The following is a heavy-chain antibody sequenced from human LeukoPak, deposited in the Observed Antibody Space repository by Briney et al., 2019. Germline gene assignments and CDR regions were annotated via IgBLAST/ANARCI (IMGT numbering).Heavy chain of an antibody. Sequence: PSETLSLTCTVSGGSISSYYWNWIRQTPGKGLEWIGYIFYNGITKYNPSLRSRVSISLDTSKNQFSLKLSSVTAADTAVYYCARAEDSSGWTGGVYWGQGTLVTVSS. CDR1: GGSISSYY. J-gene: IGHJ4*02. D-gene: IGHD6-19*01. V-gene: IGHV4-59*01. CDR2: IFYNGIT. CDR3: ARAEDSSGWTGGVY.